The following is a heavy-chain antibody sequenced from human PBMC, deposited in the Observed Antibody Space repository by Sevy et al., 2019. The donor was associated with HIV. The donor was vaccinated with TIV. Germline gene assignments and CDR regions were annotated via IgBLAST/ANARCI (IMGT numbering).Heavy chain of an antibody. CDR2: INPNSGGT. CDR1: GYTFTGYY. D-gene: IGHD6-19*01. V-gene: IGHV1-2*04. CDR3: ARTRGDYSSGWSYYYYGMDV. J-gene: IGHJ6*02. Sequence: ASVTVSCKASGYTFTGYYMHWVRQAPGQGLEWMGWINPNSGGTNYAQKFQGWVTMTRDTSISTAYMELSRLRSDDTAVYYCARTRGDYSSGWSYYYYGMDVWGQGTTVTVSS.